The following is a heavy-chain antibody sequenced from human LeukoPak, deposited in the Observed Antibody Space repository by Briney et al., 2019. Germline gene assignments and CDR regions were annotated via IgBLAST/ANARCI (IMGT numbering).Heavy chain of an antibody. CDR3: ARAGRDGYQLDY. D-gene: IGHD5-24*01. V-gene: IGHV4-59*01. J-gene: IGHJ4*02. Sequence: SETLSLTCTVSGGSISSYYWSWIRQPPGKGLEWIGYIYYSGSTNYNPSLKSRVTISVDTSKNQFSLKLSSVTAVDTAVYYCARAGRDGYQLDYWGQGTLVTVSS. CDR1: GGSISSYY. CDR2: IYYSGST.